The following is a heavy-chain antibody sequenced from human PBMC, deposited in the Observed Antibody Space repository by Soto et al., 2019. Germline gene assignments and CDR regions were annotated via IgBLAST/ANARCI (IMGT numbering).Heavy chain of an antibody. D-gene: IGHD6-13*01. J-gene: IGHJ3*02. Sequence: QLLESGGGLVQPGGSLRLSCAASGFTFGSYAMNWVRQAPGKGLEWVSAVSGSGHVTYYADSVNGRFTVSRDNSQNTLSLLMNSLRAEDTAVYYCAKDRDTSSWTGASDIWGQGTMVTVSS. CDR1: GFTFGSYA. CDR2: VSGSGHVT. V-gene: IGHV3-23*01. CDR3: AKDRDTSSWTGASDI.